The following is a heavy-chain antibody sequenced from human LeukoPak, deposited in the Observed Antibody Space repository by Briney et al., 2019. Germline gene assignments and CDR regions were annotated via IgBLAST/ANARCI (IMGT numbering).Heavy chain of an antibody. CDR3: ARTIVVVPASPVIDP. CDR1: GDSFSAYY. Sequence: SGTLSLTCAVYGDSFSAYYWSWIRQPPGKGLEWIGEINHSGRTNYSPSLKSRVTISVDTSNKQFSLKLSSVTAADTAVYYCARTIVVVPASPVIDPWGQGTLVTVSS. V-gene: IGHV4-34*01. J-gene: IGHJ5*02. D-gene: IGHD2-2*01. CDR2: INHSGRT.